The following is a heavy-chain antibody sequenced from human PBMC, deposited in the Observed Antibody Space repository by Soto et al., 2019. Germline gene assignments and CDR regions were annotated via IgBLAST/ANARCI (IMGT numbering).Heavy chain of an antibody. CDR1: GYSFTSYW. J-gene: IGHJ6*02. V-gene: IGHV5-51*01. CDR2: IYPGDSDT. CDR3: ARSRGYCSGGSCLINYYYYGMDV. Sequence: LGESLKISCKGSGYSFTSYWIGWVRQMPGKGLEWMGIIYPGDSDTRYSPSFQGQVTISADKSISTAYLQWSSLKASDTAMYYCARSRGYCSGGSCLINYYYYGMDVWGQGTTVTVYS. D-gene: IGHD2-15*01.